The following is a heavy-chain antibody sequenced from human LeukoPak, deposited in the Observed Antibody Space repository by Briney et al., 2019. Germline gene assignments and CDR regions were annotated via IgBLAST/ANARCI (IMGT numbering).Heavy chain of an antibody. Sequence: GGSLRLSCAASGFTVSSNYMSWVRQAPGKGLEWVSVIYSGGSTYYADSVKGRFTISRDNARNSLYLQMNSLRVEDTAVYYCARDGPGRNYYDSSGYSPNVDYWGQGSLVTVSS. CDR3: ARDGPGRNYYDSSGYSPNVDY. CDR2: IYSGGST. D-gene: IGHD3-22*01. V-gene: IGHV3-66*01. CDR1: GFTVSSNY. J-gene: IGHJ4*02.